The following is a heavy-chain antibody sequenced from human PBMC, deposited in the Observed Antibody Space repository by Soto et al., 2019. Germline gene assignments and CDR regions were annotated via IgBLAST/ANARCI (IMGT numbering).Heavy chain of an antibody. V-gene: IGHV1-18*01. J-gene: IGHJ4*02. CDR3: ARDLGHQLVDY. CDR2: ISAYNGNK. D-gene: IGHD6-13*01. Sequence: ASVKVSCKASGYSFTSYGISWVRQAPGQGLEWMGWISAYNGNKKYAQKLQGRVTMTTDTSTSTAYMELRSLRSDDTAVYYCARDLGHQLVDYWGQGTLVTVPS. CDR1: GYSFTSYG.